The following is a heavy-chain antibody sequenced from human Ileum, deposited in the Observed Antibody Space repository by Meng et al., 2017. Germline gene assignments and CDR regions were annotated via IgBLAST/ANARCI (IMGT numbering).Heavy chain of an antibody. Sequence: SETLSLTCAISGDSVSTNSAAWNWIRQSPSRGLEWLGRTFYRSKWYNDYALFVKSRISINADTSKNHFSLQLTSVTPEDTAVYYCTRDRGSDGDSFAFWGQGTVVTVSS. J-gene: IGHJ3*01. CDR2: TFYRSKWYN. D-gene: IGHD6-25*01. CDR3: TRDRGSDGDSFAF. V-gene: IGHV6-1*01. CDR1: GDSVSTNSAA.